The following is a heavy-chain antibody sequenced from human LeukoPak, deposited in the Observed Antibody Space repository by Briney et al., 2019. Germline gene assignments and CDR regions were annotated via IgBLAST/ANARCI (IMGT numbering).Heavy chain of an antibody. CDR3: ARDPFSCPDY. CDR1: GFTFSSFC. CDR2: IKQGGGEK. V-gene: IGHV3-7*05. J-gene: IGHJ4*02. D-gene: IGHD2-2*01. Sequence: PGGSLRLSCAASGFTFSSFCMSWVRQAPGKRLEWLANIKQGGGEKNYVDSVKGRFTISRDNAKNSLFLQMNSLTAEDTAVYYRARDPFSCPDYWGQGTLVTVSS.